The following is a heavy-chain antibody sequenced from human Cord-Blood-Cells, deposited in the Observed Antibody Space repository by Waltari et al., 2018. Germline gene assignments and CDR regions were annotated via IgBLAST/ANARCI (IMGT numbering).Heavy chain of an antibody. V-gene: IGHV1-8*03. CDR2: MNPNSGNT. CDR3: ARIPRGNYDAFDI. J-gene: IGHJ3*02. CDR1: GYTLTSYD. Sequence: QVQLVQSGAEVKKPGASVKVSCKASGYTLTSYDTTWVRQATGQGLEWMGWMNPNSGNTGYAQKFQGRVTITRNTSISTAYMELSSLRSEDTAVYYCARIPRGNYDAFDIWGQGTMVTVSS. D-gene: IGHD3-10*01.